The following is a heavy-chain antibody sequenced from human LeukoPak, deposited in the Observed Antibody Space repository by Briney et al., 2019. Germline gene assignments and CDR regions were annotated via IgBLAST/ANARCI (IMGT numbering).Heavy chain of an antibody. CDR3: ARDSPLEDGDYWGAFDI. J-gene: IGHJ3*02. Sequence: GGCLRLSCAASGFTFISYGMHWVRQAPGKGLEWVAVISYDGSNKYYADSVKGRFTISRDNSKNTLYLQMNSLRAEDTAVYYCARDSPLEDGDYWGAFDIWGQGTMVTVSP. V-gene: IGHV3-30*03. CDR1: GFTFISYG. D-gene: IGHD4-17*01. CDR2: ISYDGSNK.